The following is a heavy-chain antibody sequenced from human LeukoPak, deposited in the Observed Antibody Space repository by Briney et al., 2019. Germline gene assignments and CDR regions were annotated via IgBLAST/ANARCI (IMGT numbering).Heavy chain of an antibody. Sequence: GGSLRLSCAASGFTFSSYGMHWARQAPGKGLEWVAVIWYDGSNKYYADSVKGRFTISRDNSKNTLYLQMNSLRAEDTAVYYCAKGPHYGSEFDYWGQGTLVTVSS. CDR3: AKGPHYGSEFDY. CDR1: GFTFSSYG. CDR2: IWYDGSNK. D-gene: IGHD3-10*01. J-gene: IGHJ4*02. V-gene: IGHV3-33*06.